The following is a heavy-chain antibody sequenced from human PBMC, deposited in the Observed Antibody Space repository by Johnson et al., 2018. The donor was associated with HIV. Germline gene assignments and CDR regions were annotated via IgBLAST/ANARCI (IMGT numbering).Heavy chain of an antibody. Sequence: QVQLVESGGGVVQPGRSLRLSCAASGFTFSSMHWDRQAPGKGLEWVAVISYDGSNKYYADSVKGRFTMSRDNAKKSLYLQMNSLRAEETAVYYCAREEGTDILTRGDAFDIWGQGTMVTVSS. CDR1: GFTFSS. CDR3: AREEGTDILTRGDAFDI. CDR2: ISYDGSNK. J-gene: IGHJ3*02. V-gene: IGHV3-30*03. D-gene: IGHD3-9*01.